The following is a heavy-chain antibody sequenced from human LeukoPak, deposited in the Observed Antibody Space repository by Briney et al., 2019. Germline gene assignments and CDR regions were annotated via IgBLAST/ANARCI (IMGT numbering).Heavy chain of an antibody. D-gene: IGHD3-3*01. Sequence: PSETLSLTCTVSGGSISSGSYYWSWIRQPAGKGLEWIGRIYTSGSTNYNPSLKSRVTISVDTSKNQFSLKLSSVTAADTAVYYCARGQVASVTIFGVVTYWFDPWSQGTLVTVSS. CDR3: ARGQVASVTIFGVVTYWFDP. J-gene: IGHJ5*02. V-gene: IGHV4-61*02. CDR2: IYTSGST. CDR1: GGSISSGSYY.